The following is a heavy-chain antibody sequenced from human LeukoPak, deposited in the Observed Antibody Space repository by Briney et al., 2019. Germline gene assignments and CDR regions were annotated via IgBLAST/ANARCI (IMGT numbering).Heavy chain of an antibody. CDR2: IYHSGNT. Sequence: PSETLSLTCTVSGGSISSYYWSWIRQPPGKGLEWIGYIYHSGNTNYNPSLKSRVTISVDTSKNQFSLKLSSVTAADTAVYYCASHYFDDTFDIWGRGTVVTVPS. D-gene: IGHD3-10*01. J-gene: IGHJ3*02. CDR1: GGSISSYY. V-gene: IGHV4-59*08. CDR3: ASHYFDDTFDI.